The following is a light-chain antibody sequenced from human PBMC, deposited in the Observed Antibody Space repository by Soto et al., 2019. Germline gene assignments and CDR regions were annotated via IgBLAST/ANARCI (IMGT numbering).Light chain of an antibody. Sequence: DIQMTQSPSTLSASVGDRVTITCRASQSISRWLAWYQQEPGKAPQALIYDASSLKSGVPSRFSGNGSGTEFTLTISSPQPDDFASYYCQQYNSSFGQGTKVDI. CDR3: QQYNSS. J-gene: IGKJ1*01. V-gene: IGKV1-5*01. CDR2: DAS. CDR1: QSISRW.